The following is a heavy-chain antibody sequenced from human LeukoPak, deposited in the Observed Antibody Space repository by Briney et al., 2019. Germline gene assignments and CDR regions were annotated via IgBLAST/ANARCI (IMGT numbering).Heavy chain of an antibody. CDR1: GASISSFY. D-gene: IGHD3-22*01. Sequence: SETLSLTCTVSGASISSFYWSWIRQPAGKGLEWIGRFYTSGSTNYNPSLKSRVTMSVDTSKNQFSLKLSSVTAADTAVYYCAREALIEAFYYYMDVWGKGTTVTISS. CDR2: FYTSGST. J-gene: IGHJ6*03. CDR3: AREALIEAFYYYMDV. V-gene: IGHV4-4*07.